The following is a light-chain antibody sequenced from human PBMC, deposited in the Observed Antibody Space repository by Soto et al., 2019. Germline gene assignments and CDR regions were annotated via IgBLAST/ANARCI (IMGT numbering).Light chain of an antibody. CDR3: KSFTTSDTYV. Sequence: LTQPASVSGSPGQSIAISCTGTSSVVGAYNYVSWYLQYPGKAPKLVIFDVSFRPSGVSNRFSGSKSGNTASLTISGLQAEDEADYYCKSFTTSDTYVFGTGTKVTVL. V-gene: IGLV2-14*01. J-gene: IGLJ1*01. CDR2: DVS. CDR1: SSVVGAYNY.